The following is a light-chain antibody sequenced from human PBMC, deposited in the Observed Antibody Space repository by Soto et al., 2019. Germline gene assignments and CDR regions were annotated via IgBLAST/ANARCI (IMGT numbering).Light chain of an antibody. CDR2: KAS. CDR3: HHYIGYWT. J-gene: IGKJ1*01. Sequence: DIQMTQSPSTLSASVGDRVTITCRASDNINNWLAWYQQKPGKGPKVLIYKASNLEKGVSTRFSGSGSGTEFTLTISSLQPDDFATYYCHHYIGYWTFGLGTKVEV. CDR1: DNINNW. V-gene: IGKV1-5*03.